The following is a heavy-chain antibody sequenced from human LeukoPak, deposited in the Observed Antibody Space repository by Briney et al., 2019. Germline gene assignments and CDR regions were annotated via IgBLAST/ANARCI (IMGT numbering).Heavy chain of an antibody. CDR3: ARTRFWSGYLSLNWFDP. Sequence: SETLSLTCAVSGYSISSGYYWGWIRQPPGKGLEWIGSIYHSGSTYYNPSLKSRVTISVDTSKNQFSLKLSSVTAADTAVYYCARTRFWSGYLSLNWFDPWGQGTLVTVSS. D-gene: IGHD3-3*01. CDR1: GYSISSGYY. J-gene: IGHJ5*02. V-gene: IGHV4-38-2*01. CDR2: IYHSGST.